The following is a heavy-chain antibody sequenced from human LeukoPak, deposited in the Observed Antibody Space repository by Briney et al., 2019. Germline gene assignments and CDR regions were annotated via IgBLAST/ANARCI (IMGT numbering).Heavy chain of an antibody. CDR2: MNPNSGNT. Sequence: ASVKVSCKASGYTFTGYYMHWVRQSTGQGLEWMGWMNPNSGNTGYAQKFQGRVTMTRNTSISTAYMELSSLRSDDTAVYYCARVLPGDHWGQGTLVTVSS. CDR1: GYTFTGYY. V-gene: IGHV1-8*02. CDR3: ARVLPGDH. J-gene: IGHJ4*02. D-gene: IGHD1-14*01.